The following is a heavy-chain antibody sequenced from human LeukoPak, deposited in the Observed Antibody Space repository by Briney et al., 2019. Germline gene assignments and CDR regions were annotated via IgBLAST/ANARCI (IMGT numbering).Heavy chain of an antibody. CDR3: AYYGSGSYYNVQLFDY. CDR1: GFTFSSYA. CDR2: IIPIFGTA. V-gene: IGHV1-69*01. D-gene: IGHD3-10*01. Sequence: GGSLRLSCAASGFTFSSYAISWVRQAPGQGLEWMGGIIPIFGTANYAQKFQGRVTITADESTSTAYMELSSLRSEDTAVYYCAYYGSGSYYNVQLFDYWGQGTLVTVSS. J-gene: IGHJ4*02.